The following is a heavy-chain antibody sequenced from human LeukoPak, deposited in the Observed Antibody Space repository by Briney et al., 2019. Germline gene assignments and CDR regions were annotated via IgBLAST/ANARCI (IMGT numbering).Heavy chain of an antibody. CDR1: GFTFRNYA. Sequence: GRSLKLSCGASGFTFRNYAMHWVRQAPGKGLEWVAIISFDGSNIRFGDSVRGRFTISRDNPKNTVFLQMNSLRGDDTAVYYCVKGGDGSIPFDYWGQGTLVTVSS. V-gene: IGHV3-30*18. CDR3: VKGGDGSIPFDY. D-gene: IGHD5-24*01. J-gene: IGHJ4*02. CDR2: ISFDGSNI.